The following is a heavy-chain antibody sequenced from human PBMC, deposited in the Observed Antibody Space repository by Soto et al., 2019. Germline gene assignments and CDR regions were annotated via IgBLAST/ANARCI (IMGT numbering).Heavy chain of an antibody. CDR2: INSDGSST. D-gene: IGHD1-26*01. CDR3: ARAVGGAAADY. J-gene: IGHJ4*02. Sequence: PGGSLRLSCAASGFTFSSYWMHWVRQAPGKGLVWVSRINSDGSSTSYADSVKGRFTISRDNAKNTLYLQMNSLRAEDTAVYYCARAVGGAAADYWGQGTLVTVSS. V-gene: IGHV3-74*01. CDR1: GFTFSSYW.